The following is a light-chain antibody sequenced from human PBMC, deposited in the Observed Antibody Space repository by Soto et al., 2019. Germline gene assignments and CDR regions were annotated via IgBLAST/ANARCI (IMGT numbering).Light chain of an antibody. CDR2: DVS. Sequence: VLTQPASVSGSPGQSITISCTGTSSDVGGYNYVSWYQQHPGKAPKLMIYDVSNRPSGVSNRFSGSKSGNTASLTISGLQAEDEADYYCSSYTSSSSKVFGTGTKVTVL. CDR1: SSDVGGYNY. J-gene: IGLJ1*01. V-gene: IGLV2-14*01. CDR3: SSYTSSSSKV.